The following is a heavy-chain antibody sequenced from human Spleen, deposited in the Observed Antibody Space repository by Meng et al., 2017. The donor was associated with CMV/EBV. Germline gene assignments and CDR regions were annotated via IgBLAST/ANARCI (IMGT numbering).Heavy chain of an antibody. CDR3: ARTQTVGGTIYFDH. V-gene: IGHV1-2*02. CDR2: INPNSGDT. Sequence: ASGYTFPGHFIHWVRQAPGQGLEWMGLINPNSGDTKYAQNFQGRVSMTGDTSISTAYMELSSLRSDDTAVYYCARTQTVGGTIYFDHWGLGNLVTVSS. CDR1: GYTFPGHF. D-gene: IGHD6-19*01. J-gene: IGHJ4*02.